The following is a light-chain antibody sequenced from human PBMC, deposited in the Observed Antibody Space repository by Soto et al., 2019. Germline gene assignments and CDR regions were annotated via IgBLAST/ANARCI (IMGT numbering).Light chain of an antibody. J-gene: IGLJ2*01. CDR1: SSDVGSYDR. CDR3: SSYTSSTTLL. V-gene: IGLV2-18*02. CDR2: DVS. Sequence: QSALTQPPSVSGSPGQSVTISCTGTSSDVGSYDRVSWYQQPPGTVPKLLIYDVSNRPSGVPNRFSGSKSGNTASLTISGLQAEDEADYYCSSYTSSTTLLFGGGTKLTVL.